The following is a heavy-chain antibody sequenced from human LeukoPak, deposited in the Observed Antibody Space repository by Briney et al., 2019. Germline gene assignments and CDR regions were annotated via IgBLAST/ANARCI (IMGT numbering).Heavy chain of an antibody. J-gene: IGHJ5*02. V-gene: IGHV3-48*04. CDR1: GFTFSSYS. CDR2: ISSSSSTI. Sequence: GGSLRLSCAASGFTFSSYSMNWVRQAPGKGLEWVSYISSSSSTIYYADSVKGRFTISRDNAKNSLYLQMNSLRAEDTAVYYCARDRHSSGSGWFDPWGQGTLVTVSS. D-gene: IGHD6-19*01. CDR3: ARDRHSSGSGWFDP.